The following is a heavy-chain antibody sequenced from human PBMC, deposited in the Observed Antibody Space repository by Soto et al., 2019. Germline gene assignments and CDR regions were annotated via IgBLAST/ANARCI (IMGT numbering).Heavy chain of an antibody. D-gene: IGHD2-2*01. V-gene: IGHV1-46*01. Sequence: ASVKVSCKASGYTFTSYYMHWVRQAPGQGLEWMGIINPSGGSTSYAQKFQGRVTMTRDTSTSTAYMELSSLRSEDTAVYYCASDIVVVPAAMDRNYYYYGMDVWGQGTTVTVSS. CDR3: ASDIVVVPAAMDRNYYYYGMDV. CDR2: INPSGGST. CDR1: GYTFTSYY. J-gene: IGHJ6*02.